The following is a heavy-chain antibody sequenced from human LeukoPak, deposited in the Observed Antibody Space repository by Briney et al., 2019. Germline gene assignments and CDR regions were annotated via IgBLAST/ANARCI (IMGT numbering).Heavy chain of an antibody. CDR2: ICYSRST. CDR1: GGSISSYY. V-gene: IGHV4-59*01. CDR3: AGRDYYDSSGYYDAFDI. Sequence: PSETLSLTCTVSGGSISSYYWSWIRQPPGKGLEWIGYICYSRSTNYNPSLKSRVTISVDTSKNQFSLKLSSVTAADTAVYYCAGRDYYDSSGYYDAFDIWGQGTMVTVSS. J-gene: IGHJ3*02. D-gene: IGHD3-22*01.